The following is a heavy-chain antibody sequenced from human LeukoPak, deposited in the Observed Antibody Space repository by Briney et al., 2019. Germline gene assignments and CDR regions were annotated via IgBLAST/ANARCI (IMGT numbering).Heavy chain of an antibody. Sequence: PSETLSLTCTVSGYSISSGYYWGWIRQPPGKGLEWIGSIYHSGSTYYNPSVKSRVTISVDTSKNQFSLKLSSVTAADTAVYYCARGNWNDVVGYYFDYWGQGTLVTVSS. CDR1: GYSISSGYY. J-gene: IGHJ4*02. CDR3: ARGNWNDVVGYYFDY. CDR2: IYHSGST. D-gene: IGHD1-1*01. V-gene: IGHV4-38-2*02.